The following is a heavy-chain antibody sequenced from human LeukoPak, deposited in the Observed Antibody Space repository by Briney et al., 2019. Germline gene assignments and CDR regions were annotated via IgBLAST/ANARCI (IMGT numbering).Heavy chain of an antibody. Sequence: SETLSLTCTVSAGSIGSYYWSWIRQPPGKGLEWIGYVYYSGSTNYNPSLKSRVTISVDMSKNQFSLKLSSVTAADTAVYYCARYCSSTSCYFFDSWGQGTLVTVSS. CDR3: ARYCSSTSCYFFDS. D-gene: IGHD2-2*01. CDR2: VYYSGST. CDR1: AGSIGSYY. V-gene: IGHV4-59*08. J-gene: IGHJ4*02.